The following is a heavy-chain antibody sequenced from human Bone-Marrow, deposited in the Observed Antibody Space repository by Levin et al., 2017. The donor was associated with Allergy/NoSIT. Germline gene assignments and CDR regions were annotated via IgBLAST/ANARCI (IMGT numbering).Heavy chain of an antibody. Sequence: LSQTLSLTCDVSGFSIPSDHSWGWIRQSPGKGLEWIGSMYHTGTIYYNPSLKSRVTKSRDTSKNQFSLNLSSVTAADTAVYYCVRERVGYFDVWGQGIMVTVSA. CDR3: VRERVGYFDV. J-gene: IGHJ3*01. CDR2: MYHTGTI. CDR1: GFSIPSDHS. V-gene: IGHV4-38-2*02. D-gene: IGHD3-22*01.